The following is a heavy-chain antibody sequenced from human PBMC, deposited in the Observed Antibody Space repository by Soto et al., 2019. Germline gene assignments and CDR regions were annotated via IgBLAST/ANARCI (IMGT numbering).Heavy chain of an antibody. D-gene: IGHD3-22*01. J-gene: IGHJ4*02. CDR1: GYTFTTYA. CDR3: ARGSGYYYWDDY. Sequence: ASVKVSCKASGYTFTTYAIHWVRQAPGQRLEWMGWINAGNGNTKYSQKFQGRVTITRDTSASTAYMELSSLRSEDTAVYYCARGSGYYYWDDYWGQGTLVTVSS. CDR2: INAGNGNT. V-gene: IGHV1-3*01.